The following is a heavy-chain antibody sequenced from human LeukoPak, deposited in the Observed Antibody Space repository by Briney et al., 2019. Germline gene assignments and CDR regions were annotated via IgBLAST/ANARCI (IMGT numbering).Heavy chain of an antibody. CDR1: GYTFTGYY. V-gene: IGHV1-2*02. D-gene: IGHD5-24*01. J-gene: IGHJ3*02. Sequence: GASVKVSCKASGYTFTGYYMHWVRQAPGQGLEWMGWINPNSGGTNYAQKFQGRVTMTRDTSISTAYMKLSRLRSDDTAVYYCARVEMATIRARDAFDIWGQGTMVTVSS. CDR3: ARVEMATIRARDAFDI. CDR2: INPNSGGT.